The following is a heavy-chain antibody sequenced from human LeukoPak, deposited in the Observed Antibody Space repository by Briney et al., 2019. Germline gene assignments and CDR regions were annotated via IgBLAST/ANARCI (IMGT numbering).Heavy chain of an antibody. D-gene: IGHD1-7*01. V-gene: IGHV3-21*01. CDR3: ARDYNWNYVGHFDY. Sequence: GGSLRLSCAASGFTFSSYSMNWVRQAPGEGLEWVSSISSSSSYIYYADSVKGRFTISRDNAKNSLYLQMNSLRAEDTAVYYCARDYNWNYVGHFDYWGQGTLVTVSS. J-gene: IGHJ4*02. CDR2: ISSSSSYI. CDR1: GFTFSSYS.